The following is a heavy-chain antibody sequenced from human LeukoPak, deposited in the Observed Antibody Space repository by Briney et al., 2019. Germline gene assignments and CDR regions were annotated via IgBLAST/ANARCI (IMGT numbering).Heavy chain of an antibody. J-gene: IGHJ4*02. V-gene: IGHV4-34*01. CDR1: GGSFSGYY. CDR2: INHSGST. Sequence: SETLSLTCAGYGGSFSGYYWSWIRHPPGKGLEWIGEINHSGSTNYNPSLKSRVTISVDTSKNQFSLKLSSGTAANTAVYYCERGLGSGLAAFIAASREGVKYYFDYWGQGNLVTVSS. CDR3: ERGLGSGLAAFIAASREGVKYYFDY. D-gene: IGHD6-6*01.